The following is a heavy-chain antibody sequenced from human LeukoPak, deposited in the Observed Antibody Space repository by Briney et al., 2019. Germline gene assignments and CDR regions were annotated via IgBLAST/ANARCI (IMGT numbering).Heavy chain of an antibody. D-gene: IGHD3-10*01. CDR1: GYTFTSYG. J-gene: IGHJ4*02. CDR2: ISAYNGNT. CDR3: AREAYYYGSGSSIIDY. V-gene: IGHV1-18*01. Sequence: ASVNVSFKASGYTFTSYGISWVRQAPGQGLEWMGWISAYNGNTNYAQKLQGRVTMTTDTSTSTAYMELRRLRSDDTAVYYCAREAYYYGSGSSIIDYWGQGTLVTVSS.